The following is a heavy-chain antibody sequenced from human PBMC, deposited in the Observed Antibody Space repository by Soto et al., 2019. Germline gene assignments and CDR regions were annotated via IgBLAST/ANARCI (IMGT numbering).Heavy chain of an antibody. J-gene: IGHJ6*02. Sequence: QVQFVQSGAELKKPGASMKVSCKASGYTFSDYAMNWVRQAPGQGLEWMGWINAGDGSTKYSQKLEGRVTITGDTSAKTAYLELSSLRSEDTADYYCARSSLVGRRDYYYGMDVWGQGTTVTVSS. V-gene: IGHV1-3*01. CDR3: ARSSLVGRRDYYYGMDV. CDR2: INAGDGST. CDR1: GYTFSDYA. D-gene: IGHD2-15*01.